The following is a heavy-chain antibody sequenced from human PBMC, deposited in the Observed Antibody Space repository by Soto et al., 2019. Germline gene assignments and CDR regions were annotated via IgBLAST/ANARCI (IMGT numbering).Heavy chain of an antibody. V-gene: IGHV1-69*02. J-gene: IGHJ3*02. CDR2: IIPILGIA. Sequence: QVQLVQSGAEVKKPGSSVKVSCKASGGTFSSYTISWVRQAPGQGLEWMGRIIPILGIANYAQKFQGRVTITADKSTSTGYMELSSLRSEDTAVYYCARGLCSGGSCYSGGAFDIWGQGTMVTVSS. CDR1: GGTFSSYT. D-gene: IGHD2-15*01. CDR3: ARGLCSGGSCYSGGAFDI.